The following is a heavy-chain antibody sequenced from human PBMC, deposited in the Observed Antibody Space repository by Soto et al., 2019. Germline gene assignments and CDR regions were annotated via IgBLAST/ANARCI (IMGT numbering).Heavy chain of an antibody. CDR3: AKRAHYSATYYFDS. CDR2: ISAPGTST. D-gene: IGHD1-26*01. Sequence: EVQLSQSGGGLVQRGESLRLSCAASGFTFINYARGWVGLAPGKGREWVSAISAPGTSTYYTASVRGRFTISRDNSKNTLFLQMKSPRPEDTAVYYCAKRAHYSATYYFDSWGQGTLVIVSS. CDR1: GFTFINYA. V-gene: IGHV3-23*01. J-gene: IGHJ4*02.